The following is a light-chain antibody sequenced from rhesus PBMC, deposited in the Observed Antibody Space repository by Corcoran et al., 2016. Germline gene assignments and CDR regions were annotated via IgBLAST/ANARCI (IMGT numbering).Light chain of an antibody. CDR3: LQYSSSPLT. V-gene: IGKV1-22*01. Sequence: DIQMTQSPSSLSASVGDTVTITCRASQSISSWLDWYQQKPGKAPKLLIYKASSLQSGVPSRFSGSGSGTAFTLTISSLQPDDFATYYCLQYSSSPLTFGGGTKVEIK. CDR1: QSISSW. J-gene: IGKJ4*01. CDR2: KAS.